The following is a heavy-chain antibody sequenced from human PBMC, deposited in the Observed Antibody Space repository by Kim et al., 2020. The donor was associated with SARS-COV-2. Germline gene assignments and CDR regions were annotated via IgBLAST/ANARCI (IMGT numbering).Heavy chain of an antibody. V-gene: IGHV3-11*03. CDR1: GFTFSDYY. D-gene: IGHD6-19*01. CDR2: ISSSSSYT. J-gene: IGHJ5*02. Sequence: GGSLRLSCAASGFTFSDYYMSWIRQAPGKGLEWVSYISSSSSYTNYADSVKGRFTISRDNAKNSLYLQMNSLRAEDTAVYYCATTGGIAVDKGRDNWFDPWGQGTLVTVSS. CDR3: ATTGGIAVDKGRDNWFDP.